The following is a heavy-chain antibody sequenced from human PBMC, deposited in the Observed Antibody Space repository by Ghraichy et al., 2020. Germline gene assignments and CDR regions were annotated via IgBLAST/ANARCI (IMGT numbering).Heavy chain of an antibody. CDR2: ISSSDNII. Sequence: LSLTCAVSGFTFSEYYMSWIRQAPGKGLEWISYISSSDNIIYYADSVKGRFTISRDNAKNSLYLQMNSLRAEDTAVYYCARLGDYYASGPLRPYWGQGTLVTVSS. CDR1: GFTFSEYY. J-gene: IGHJ4*02. CDR3: ARLGDYYASGPLRPY. V-gene: IGHV3-11*01. D-gene: IGHD3-16*01.